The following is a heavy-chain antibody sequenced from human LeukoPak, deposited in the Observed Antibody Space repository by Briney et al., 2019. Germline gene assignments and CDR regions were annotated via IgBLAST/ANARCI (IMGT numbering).Heavy chain of an antibody. V-gene: IGHV3-11*03. CDR1: GFTFSVSY. Sequence: GGSLRLSCADPGFTFSVSYMTWIRQAPGKGLEWVSYISSRSTYINYADSVKGRFTISRDDAKNSVYLQMNSLRAEDTAVYYCARLVIITDRCLVCGGQGILVTVSS. CDR2: ISSRSTYI. D-gene: IGHD3-22*01. CDR3: ARLVIITDRCLVC. J-gene: IGHJ4*02.